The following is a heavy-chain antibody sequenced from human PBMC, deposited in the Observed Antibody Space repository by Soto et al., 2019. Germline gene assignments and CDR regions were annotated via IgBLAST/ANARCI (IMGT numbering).Heavy chain of an antibody. CDR3: ARSIAVAGYHGGYYYYGMDV. D-gene: IGHD6-19*01. CDR2: INPNSGGT. V-gene: IGHV1-2*04. Sequence: ASVKVSCKASGYTFTGYYMHWVRQAPGQGLEWMGWINPNSGGTNYAQKLQGWVTMTSDTSISTAYMELSRLRSDDTAVYYCARSIAVAGYHGGYYYYGMDVWGQGTTVTVSS. CDR1: GYTFTGYY. J-gene: IGHJ6*02.